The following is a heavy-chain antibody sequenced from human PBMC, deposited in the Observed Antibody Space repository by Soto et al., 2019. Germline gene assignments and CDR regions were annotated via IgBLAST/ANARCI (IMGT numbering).Heavy chain of an antibody. J-gene: IGHJ6*03. Sequence: ASVKVSCKASGYTFTSYDINWVRQATGQGLEWMGWMNPNSGNTGYAQKFQGRVTMTRNTSISTAYMELSSLRSEDTAVYYCARVYCSSTSCYWYYYYMDVWGKGTTVTVSS. D-gene: IGHD2-2*01. CDR3: ARVYCSSTSCYWYYYYMDV. CDR1: GYTFTSYD. CDR2: MNPNSGNT. V-gene: IGHV1-8*01.